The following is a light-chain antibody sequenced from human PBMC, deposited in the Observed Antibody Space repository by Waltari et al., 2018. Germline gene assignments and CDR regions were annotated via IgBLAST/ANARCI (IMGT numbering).Light chain of an antibody. CDR2: DVS. CDR1: SSDVGGYNY. J-gene: IGLJ2*01. CDR3: CSYAGSYLWV. V-gene: IGLV2-11*01. Sequence: LTQPRSVSGSPGQSVTISCTGTSSDVGGYNYVSWYQQHPGKAPKLMIYDVSKRPSGVPDRFSGSKSGNTASLTISGLQAEDEADYYCCSYAGSYLWVFGGGTKL.